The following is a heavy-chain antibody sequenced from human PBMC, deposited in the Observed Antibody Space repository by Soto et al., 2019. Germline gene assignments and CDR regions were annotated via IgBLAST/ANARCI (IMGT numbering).Heavy chain of an antibody. V-gene: IGHV3-30*04. D-gene: IGHD1-26*01. CDR2: ISPDGSDT. J-gene: IGHJ3*01. CDR1: RFTFSSYA. Sequence: QPGGSLRLSCAGSRFTFSSYAMHWVRQAPGKGLEWVSVISPDGSDTFYAESVKGRFTISRDNSKNTMYVQMNSLRPEDTAIYYCARDGGSPGNYYSAPDLWGQGTMVTVS. CDR3: ARDGGSPGNYYSAPDL.